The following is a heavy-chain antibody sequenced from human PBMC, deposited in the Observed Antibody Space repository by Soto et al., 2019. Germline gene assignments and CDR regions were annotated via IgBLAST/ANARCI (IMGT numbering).Heavy chain of an antibody. CDR1: GFTFSDYY. CDR2: ISSSSSYT. J-gene: IGHJ4*02. V-gene: IGHV3-11*05. CDR3: AKDRSDPSFTNFDY. D-gene: IGHD3-3*01. Sequence: GGSLRLSCAASGFTFSDYYMSWIRQAPGKGLEWVSYISSSSSYTNYADSVKGRFTISRDNSKNTLYLQMNSLRAEDTTVYYCAKDRSDPSFTNFDYWGQGTLVTVSS.